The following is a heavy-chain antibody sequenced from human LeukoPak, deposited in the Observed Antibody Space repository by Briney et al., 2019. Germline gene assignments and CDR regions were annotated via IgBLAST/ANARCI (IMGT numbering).Heavy chain of an antibody. CDR2: TYYRSKWYN. J-gene: IGHJ4*02. V-gene: IGHV6-1*01. CDR3: AREGSPRYSSSWYWYFDY. CDR1: GDSVSSNSAA. D-gene: IGHD6-13*01. Sequence: SQTLSLTCAISGDSVSSNSAAWHWIRQSPSRGLEWLGRTYYRSKWYNDYAVSVKSRITINPDTSKNQFSLQLNSVTPEDTAVYYCAREGSPRYSSSWYWYFDYWGQGTLVTVSS.